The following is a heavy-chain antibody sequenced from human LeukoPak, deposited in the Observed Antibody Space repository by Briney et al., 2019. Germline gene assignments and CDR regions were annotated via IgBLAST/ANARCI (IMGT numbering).Heavy chain of an antibody. CDR2: ISGSGGST. J-gene: IGHJ4*02. CDR1: AFTFSSNG. D-gene: IGHD3-10*01. Sequence: VSLSLYGAAYAFTFSSNGMIRVRQAQGKGLEWVSAISGSGGSTYYADSVKGRITISRDNSKSTLYLQMNSLRAEDTAVYYCAKDGSGRVEWGQGTLVAVSS. V-gene: IGHV3-23*01. CDR3: AKDGSGRVE.